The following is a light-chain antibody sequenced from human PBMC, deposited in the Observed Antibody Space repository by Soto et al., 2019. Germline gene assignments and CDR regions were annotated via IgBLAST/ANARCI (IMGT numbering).Light chain of an antibody. CDR2: EVS. V-gene: IGLV2-14*01. CDR1: SSDVGGYNY. J-gene: IGLJ1*01. Sequence: QSVRTEPASVSVSPGQSITISCTGTSSDVGGYNYVSWYQQHPGKAPKLMIYEVSNRPSGVSNRFSGSKSGNTASLTISGLQAEDEADYYCSSYTSSSTLLFGTGTKVTVL. CDR3: SSYTSSSTLL.